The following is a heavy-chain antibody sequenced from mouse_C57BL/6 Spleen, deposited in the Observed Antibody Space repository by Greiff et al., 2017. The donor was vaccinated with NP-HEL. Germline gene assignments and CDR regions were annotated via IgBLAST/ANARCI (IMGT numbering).Heavy chain of an antibody. CDR2: INPNNGGT. CDR1: GYTFTDYY. V-gene: IGHV1-26*01. Sequence: VQLQQSGPELVKPGASVKISCKASGYTFTDYYMNWVKQSHGKSLEWIGDINPNNGGTSYNQKFKGKATLTVDKSSSTAYMELRRLTSEDSAVYDSESIYDGGPDYWGQGTTLTVSS. CDR3: ESIYDGGPDY. J-gene: IGHJ2*01. D-gene: IGHD2-12*01.